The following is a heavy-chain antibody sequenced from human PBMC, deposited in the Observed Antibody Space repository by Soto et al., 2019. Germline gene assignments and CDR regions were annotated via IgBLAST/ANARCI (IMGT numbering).Heavy chain of an antibody. D-gene: IGHD3-9*01. Sequence: QVQLVESGGGVVQPGRSLRLSCAASGFTFSSYGMHWVRQAPGKGLEWVAVISYDGSNKYYADSVKGRFTISRDNSKNTLYLQMNSLRAEDTAVYYCAKDPGYYDILTGYSYFDYWGQGTLVTVSS. CDR1: GFTFSSYG. CDR2: ISYDGSNK. J-gene: IGHJ4*02. CDR3: AKDPGYYDILTGYSYFDY. V-gene: IGHV3-30*18.